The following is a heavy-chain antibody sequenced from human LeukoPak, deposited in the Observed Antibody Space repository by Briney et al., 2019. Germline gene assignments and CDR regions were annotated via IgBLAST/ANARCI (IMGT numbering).Heavy chain of an antibody. J-gene: IGHJ6*02. V-gene: IGHV3-30-3*01. Sequence: PGRSLRLSCAASGFTFSDYAMHWVRQAPGKGLEWVAVISYDGTNKYYADSVKGRFTISRDNSKNTLDLQVNSLRVKDTAVFYCARDTYGMDVWGQGTTVTVSS. CDR2: ISYDGTNK. CDR1: GFTFSDYA. CDR3: ARDTYGMDV.